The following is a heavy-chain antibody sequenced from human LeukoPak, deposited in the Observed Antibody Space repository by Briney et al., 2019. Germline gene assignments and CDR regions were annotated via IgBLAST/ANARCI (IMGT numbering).Heavy chain of an antibody. D-gene: IGHD2-2*01. CDR1: GYSISSGYN. Sequence: SETLSLTCTVSGYSISSGYNWGWIRQPPGKGLECIGSISHSGRTFYNPSLMSRVTISIDTSRNQFTLKLGSVTAADTAVYYCARDRPRPAYYYYMDVWGKGTTVTVSS. V-gene: IGHV4-38-2*02. CDR2: ISHSGRT. J-gene: IGHJ6*03. CDR3: ARDRPRPAYYYYMDV.